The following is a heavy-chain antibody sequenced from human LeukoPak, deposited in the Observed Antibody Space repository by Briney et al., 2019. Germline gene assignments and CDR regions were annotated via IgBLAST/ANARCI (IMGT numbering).Heavy chain of an antibody. CDR2: INHSGST. D-gene: IGHD3-10*01. CDR3: ARQYASGSYNWFDP. V-gene: IGHV4-34*01. CDR1: GGSFSGYY. J-gene: IGHJ5*02. Sequence: SETLSLTCAVYGGSFSGYYWSWIRQSPGKGLEWIGEINHSGSTNYNPSLKSRVTISVDTSKNQFSLKLSSVTAADTAVYYCARQYASGSYNWFDPWGQGTLVTVSS.